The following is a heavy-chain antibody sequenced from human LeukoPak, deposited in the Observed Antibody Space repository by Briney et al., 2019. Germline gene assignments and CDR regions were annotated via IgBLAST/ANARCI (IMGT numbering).Heavy chain of an antibody. Sequence: ASVKVSCKASGYTFTGYYMHWVRQAPGQGLEWMGRINPNSGGTNYAQKFQGRVTVTRDTSISTAYMELSRLRSDDTAVYYCARGDRIQLWLGSFDYWGQGTLVTVSS. J-gene: IGHJ4*02. CDR3: ARGDRIQLWLGSFDY. CDR2: INPNSGGT. CDR1: GYTFTGYY. V-gene: IGHV1-2*06. D-gene: IGHD5-18*01.